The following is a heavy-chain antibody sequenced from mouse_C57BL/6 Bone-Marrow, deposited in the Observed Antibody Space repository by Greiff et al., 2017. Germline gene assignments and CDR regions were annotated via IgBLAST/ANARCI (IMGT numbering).Heavy chain of an antibody. CDR3: ARRDYDYDEGHFDD. D-gene: IGHD2-4*01. CDR2: IYPGSGST. CDR1: GYTFTSYW. V-gene: IGHV1-55*01. J-gene: IGHJ2*01. Sequence: VQLQQPGAELVKPGASVKMSCKASGYTFTSYWITWVKQRPGQGLEWIGDIYPGSGSTNYNEKFKSKATLTVDTSSSTAYMQLSSLTSEDSAVYYCARRDYDYDEGHFDDWGQGTTLTVSS.